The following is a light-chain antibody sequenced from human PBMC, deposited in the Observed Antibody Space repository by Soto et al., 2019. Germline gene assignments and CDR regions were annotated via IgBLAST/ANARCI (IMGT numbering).Light chain of an antibody. V-gene: IGKV3D-11*01. CDR2: DAS. CDR1: HGIGDT. Sequence: EIGMTQSPATLSVSPGEGATLSCRASHGIGDTLAWYQQKPGQAPRLLIYDASNRATGIPARFSGSGSGTDFTLTISSLEPEDIAVYYCQQRSNWRVTFGGGTKVDIK. CDR3: QQRSNWRVT. J-gene: IGKJ4*01.